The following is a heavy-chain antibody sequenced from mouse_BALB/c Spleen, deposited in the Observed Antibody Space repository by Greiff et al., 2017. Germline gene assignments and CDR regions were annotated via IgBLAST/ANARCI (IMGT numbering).Heavy chain of an antibody. D-gene: IGHD2-1*01. J-gene: IGHJ2*01. CDR1: GYAFSSYW. CDR3: AREGNYYGNYVPFDY. V-gene: IGHV1-80*01. CDR2: IYPGDGDT. Sequence: VQLQQSGAELVRPGSSVKISCKASGYAFSSYWMNWVKQRPGQGLEWIGQIYPGDGDTNYNGKFKGKATLTADKSSSTAYMQLSSLTSEDSAVYFCAREGNYYGNYVPFDYWGQGTTLTVSS.